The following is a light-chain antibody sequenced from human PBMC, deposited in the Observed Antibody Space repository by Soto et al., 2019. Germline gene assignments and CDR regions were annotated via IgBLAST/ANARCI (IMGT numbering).Light chain of an antibody. J-gene: IGLJ2*01. V-gene: IGLV1-47*01. CDR2: RDI. CDR1: SSNIGNNY. Sequence: QSALTQPPSASGTPGQRVSISCSGSSSNIGNNYVYWYRQLPGTAPKLLIFRDIQRPSGVPDRFSGSKSGTSASLAISGLRSDDEADYYCTPWDDSLSGVVFGGGTQPTVL. CDR3: TPWDDSLSGVV.